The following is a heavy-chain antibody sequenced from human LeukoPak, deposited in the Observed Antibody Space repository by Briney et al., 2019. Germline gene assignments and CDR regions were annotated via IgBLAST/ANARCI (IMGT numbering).Heavy chain of an antibody. D-gene: IGHD5-24*01. Sequence: SVKVSCKASGGTFSSYAISWVRQAPGQGLEWMGGIIPIFGTANYAQKFQGRVTMTRNTSISTAYMELSSLRSEDTAVYYCARARSRGWLQLLGFYYFDYWGQGTLVTVSS. CDR1: GGTFSSYA. J-gene: IGHJ4*02. CDR3: ARARSRGWLQLLGFYYFDY. CDR2: IIPIFGTA. V-gene: IGHV1-69*05.